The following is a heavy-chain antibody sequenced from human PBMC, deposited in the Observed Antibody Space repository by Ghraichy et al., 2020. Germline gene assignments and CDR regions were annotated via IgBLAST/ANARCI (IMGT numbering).Heavy chain of an antibody. CDR2: IYYAGSV. D-gene: IGHD4-11*01. CDR3: ARDMETTFDF. Sequence: SETLSLTCTVSDGSIDNYYWTWIRQPPGKGLEWIGHIYYAGSVNYHPSLRSRVTISVDTSKNQFSLKLSSVTTADTAVYYCARDMETTFDFWGRGTLVTVSS. CDR1: DGSIDNYY. J-gene: IGHJ4*02. V-gene: IGHV4-59*01.